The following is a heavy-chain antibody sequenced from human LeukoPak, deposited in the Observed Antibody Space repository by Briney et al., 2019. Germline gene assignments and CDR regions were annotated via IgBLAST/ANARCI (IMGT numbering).Heavy chain of an antibody. V-gene: IGHV3-64D*06. Sequence: GGSLRPSCSASGFTFITYAMHWVRQAPGKGLEYVSAISSNGGSTYYADFVKGRFPISRDNSKKTLYLQMSSLRAEDTAIYYCVKGGAYTTSSNFDYWGQGTLVTVSS. J-gene: IGHJ4*02. CDR1: GFTFITYA. D-gene: IGHD6-6*01. CDR2: ISSNGGST. CDR3: VKGGAYTTSSNFDY.